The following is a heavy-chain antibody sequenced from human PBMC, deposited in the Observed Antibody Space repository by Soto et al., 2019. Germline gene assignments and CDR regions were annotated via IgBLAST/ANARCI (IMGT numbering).Heavy chain of an antibody. D-gene: IGHD6-13*01. CDR3: ARDNSSSWYGQTNWFDP. J-gene: IGHJ5*02. Sequence: GGSLRLSCAASGFTFSSYGMHWVRQAPGKGLEWVAVIWYDGSNKYYADSVKGRFTISRDNSKNTLYLQMNSLRAEDTAVYYCARDNSSSWYGQTNWFDPWGQGTLVTVYS. CDR2: IWYDGSNK. CDR1: GFTFSSYG. V-gene: IGHV3-33*01.